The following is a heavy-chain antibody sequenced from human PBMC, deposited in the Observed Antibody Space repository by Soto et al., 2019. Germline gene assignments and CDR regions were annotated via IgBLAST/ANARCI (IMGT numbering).Heavy chain of an antibody. J-gene: IGHJ4*02. CDR2: IYYSGST. D-gene: IGHD4-17*01. V-gene: IGHV4-39*01. Sequence: SDTLSLTCTVSGGSISSSSYYWGWIRQPPGKGLEWIGSIYYSGSTYYNPSLKSRVTISVDTSKNQFSLKLSSVTAADTAVYYCARSMTTVVTLDYWGQGTLVT. CDR1: GGSISSSSYY. CDR3: ARSMTTVVTLDY.